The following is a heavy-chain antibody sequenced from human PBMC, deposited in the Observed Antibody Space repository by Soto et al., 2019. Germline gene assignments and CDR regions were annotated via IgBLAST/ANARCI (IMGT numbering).Heavy chain of an antibody. CDR1: GGTFSSYS. V-gene: IGHV1-69*01. D-gene: IGHD1-26*01. CDR2: IIPIFGTA. J-gene: IGHJ4*02. CDR3: ARDGGRHSGGMDY. Sequence: QVQLVQSGAEVKKPGSSVKVSCKASGGTFSSYSINWVRQAPGQGLEWMGEIIPIFGTANYAQKFQGRVTSTADESTSTAYMELSSLRSEDTAVYYCARDGGRHSGGMDYWGQGTLVTVSS.